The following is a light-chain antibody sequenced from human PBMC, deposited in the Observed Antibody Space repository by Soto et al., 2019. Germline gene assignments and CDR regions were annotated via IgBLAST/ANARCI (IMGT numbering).Light chain of an antibody. CDR1: QSVGSN. CDR3: QQYHNWPPDRT. Sequence: EIVMTQSPATLSVSPGERATLSCRASQSVGSNLAWYQQKPGQAPRLLIYGASTRATGIPARFSGIGSGTEVTLTISSLQSEDFAIYFCQQYHNWPPDRTVGQGTKVEIK. J-gene: IGKJ1*01. CDR2: GAS. V-gene: IGKV3-15*01.